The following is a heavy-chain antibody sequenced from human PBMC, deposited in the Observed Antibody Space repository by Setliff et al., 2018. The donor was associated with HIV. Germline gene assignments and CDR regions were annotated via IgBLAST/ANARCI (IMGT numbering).Heavy chain of an antibody. J-gene: IGHJ4*02. CDR3: ARVGSYWSTVDY. D-gene: IGHD1-26*01. CDR2: INTETGNP. V-gene: IGHV7-4-1*02. Sequence: GASVKVSCKASGYTLTTFGISWVRQAPGQGLEWMGWINTETGNPMYAQGFKGRFVFSLDTSVSTAYLQISSLKTEDTAMYYCARVGSYWSTVDYWGQGALVTVSS. CDR1: GYTLTTFG.